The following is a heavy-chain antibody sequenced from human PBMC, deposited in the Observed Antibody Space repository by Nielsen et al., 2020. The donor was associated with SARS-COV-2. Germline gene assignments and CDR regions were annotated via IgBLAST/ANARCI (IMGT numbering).Heavy chain of an antibody. D-gene: IGHD1-26*01. V-gene: IGHV5-51*01. CDR2: IYPGDSDT. CDR3: ARLGVVGATRGWFDP. J-gene: IGHJ5*02. Sequence: GESLKISCKGSGYSFTSYWIGWVRQMPGKGLEWMGIIYPGDSDTRYSPSFQGQVTISADKSISTTYLQWSSLKASDTAMYYCARLGVVGATRGWFDPWGQGTLVTVSS. CDR1: GYSFTSYW.